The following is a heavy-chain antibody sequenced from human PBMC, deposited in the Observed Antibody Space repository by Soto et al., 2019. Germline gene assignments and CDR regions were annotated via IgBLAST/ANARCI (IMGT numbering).Heavy chain of an antibody. D-gene: IGHD2-15*01. J-gene: IGHJ6*03. CDR2: ISSSSSYI. Sequence: EVQLVESGGGLVKPGGSLRLSCAASGFTFSSYSMNWVRQAPGKGLEWVSSISSSSSYIYYADSVKGRFTISRDNAKNSLYLQMNSLRAEDTAVYYCARERCSGGSCYFSPGHCYYMDVWGKGTTVTVSS. V-gene: IGHV3-21*01. CDR1: GFTFSSYS. CDR3: ARERCSGGSCYFSPGHCYYMDV.